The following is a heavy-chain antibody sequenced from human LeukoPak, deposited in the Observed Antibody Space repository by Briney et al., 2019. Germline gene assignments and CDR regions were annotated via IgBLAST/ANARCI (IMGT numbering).Heavy chain of an antibody. CDR2: ISSSSSYI. V-gene: IGHV3-21*01. CDR1: GFTFSSYS. CDR3: AKDRSGAFDI. Sequence: GSLRLSCAASGFTFSSYSMNWVRQAPGKGLEWVSSISSSSSYIYYADSVKGRFTISRDNSKNTLYLQMNSLRAEDTAVYYCAKDRSGAFDIWGQGTMVTVSS. J-gene: IGHJ3*02.